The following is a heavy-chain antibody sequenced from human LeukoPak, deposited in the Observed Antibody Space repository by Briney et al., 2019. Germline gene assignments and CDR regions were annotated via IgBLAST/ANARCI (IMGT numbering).Heavy chain of an antibody. J-gene: IGHJ5*01. CDR2: IKQDGSEK. CDR1: GFTFSSYW. Sequence: GRSLTLSCAASGFTFSSYWMSWVRQAPGKGLGWVANIKQDGSEKYYVDSVKGRFTISRDNAKNSLYLQMDSLRAEDTAVYYCARGGGSSGWYRGNWFDSWGQGTLVTVSS. V-gene: IGHV3-7*01. CDR3: ARGGGSSGWYRGNWFDS. D-gene: IGHD6-19*01.